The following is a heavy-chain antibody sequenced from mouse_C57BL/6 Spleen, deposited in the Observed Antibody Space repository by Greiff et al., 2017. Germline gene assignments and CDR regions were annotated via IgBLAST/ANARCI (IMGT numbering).Heavy chain of an antibody. V-gene: IGHV1-55*01. J-gene: IGHJ2*01. D-gene: IGHD1-1*01. Sequence: QVQLKQPGAELVKPGASVKMSCKASGYTFTSYWITWVKQRPGQGLEWIGDIYPGSGSTNYNEKFKSKATLTVDTSSSTAYMQLSSLTSEDSAVYYCAREVITTVVAYYFDYWGQGTTLTVSS. CDR3: AREVITTVVAYYFDY. CDR2: IYPGSGST. CDR1: GYTFTSYW.